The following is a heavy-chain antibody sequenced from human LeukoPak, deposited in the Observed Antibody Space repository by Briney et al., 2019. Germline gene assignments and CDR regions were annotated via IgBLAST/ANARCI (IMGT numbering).Heavy chain of an antibody. CDR1: GGSISRRGDY. CDR2: IYYSGST. Sequence: KPSETLSLTCTVTGGSISRRGDYWGWIRQPPGKGLEWIGSIYYSGSTYYNPSFKSRVTVSVDTSRNQFSLQLSYVTAADTAVYYCARNESVLGTTGLNDFFDDWARDPWSPSPQ. V-gene: IGHV4-39*01. J-gene: IGHJ4*02. D-gene: IGHD1-26*01. CDR3: ARNESVLGTTGLNDFFDD.